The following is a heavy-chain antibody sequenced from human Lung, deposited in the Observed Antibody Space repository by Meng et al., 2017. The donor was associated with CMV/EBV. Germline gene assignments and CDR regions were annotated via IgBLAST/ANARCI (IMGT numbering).Heavy chain of an antibody. D-gene: IGHD6-19*01. V-gene: IGHV4-4*02. J-gene: IGHJ4*02. CDR2: IYHSGST. CDR1: GGSISSSNW. Sequence: LQEPGPGSGKPSGTPSLTCAVAGGSISSSNWWSWVRQPPGKGLEWIGEIYHSGSTNYNPSLKSRVTISVDKSKNQFSLKLSSVTAADTAVYYCASFPPPGKQWLVTDYWGQGTLVTVSS. CDR3: ASFPPPGKQWLVTDY.